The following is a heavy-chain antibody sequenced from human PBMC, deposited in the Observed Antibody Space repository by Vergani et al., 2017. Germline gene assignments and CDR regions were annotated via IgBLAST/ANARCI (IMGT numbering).Heavy chain of an antibody. V-gene: IGHV3-30-3*01. Sequence: VQLLESGGGLVQPGGSLRLSCAASGFTFSSYAMHWVRQAPGKGLEWVAVISYDGSNKYYADSVKGRFTISRDNSKNTLYLQMNSLRAEDTAVYYCARDSSGDIVVVTAILYYFDYWGQGTLVTVSS. J-gene: IGHJ4*02. D-gene: IGHD2-21*02. CDR2: ISYDGSNK. CDR3: ARDSSGDIVVVTAILYYFDY. CDR1: GFTFSSYA.